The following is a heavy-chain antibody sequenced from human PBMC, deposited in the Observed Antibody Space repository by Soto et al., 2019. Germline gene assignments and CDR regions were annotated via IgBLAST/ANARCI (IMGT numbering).Heavy chain of an antibody. D-gene: IGHD1-1*01. CDR3: VTQPGLYYYGLDV. V-gene: IGHV4-59*01. CDR1: GGSINAFF. J-gene: IGHJ6*02. CDR2: IFYSGST. Sequence: QVQLEESGPGLVKPSETLSLTCTVSGGSINAFFWSWVRQPPGKGLESIGYIFYSGSTNYNPSLKSRVTISLDTSKTQFSLNLTSVTAAYTAVYYCVTQPGLYYYGLDVWGQGTMVAVSS.